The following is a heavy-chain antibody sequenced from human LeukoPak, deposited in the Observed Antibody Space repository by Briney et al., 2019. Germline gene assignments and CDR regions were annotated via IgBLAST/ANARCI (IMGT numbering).Heavy chain of an antibody. Sequence: GGSLRLSCAASGFTVSSNYMSWVRQAPGKGLEWVSVIYSGGSTYYADSVKGRFTISRDNSKNTLYLQMNSLRAEDTAVYYCAKDPVTTVTPSWVDYWGQGTLVTVSS. D-gene: IGHD4-17*01. CDR1: GFTVSSNY. J-gene: IGHJ4*02. V-gene: IGHV3-66*01. CDR3: AKDPVTTVTPSWVDY. CDR2: IYSGGST.